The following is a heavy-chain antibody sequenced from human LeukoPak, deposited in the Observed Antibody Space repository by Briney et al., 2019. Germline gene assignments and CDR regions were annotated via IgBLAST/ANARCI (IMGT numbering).Heavy chain of an antibody. V-gene: IGHV4-59*01. Sequence: SETLSLTCTVSGGSISSYYWSWIRQPPGKGLEWIGYIYYSGSTNYNPSLKSRVTISVDTSKNQFSLKLSSVTAADTAVYYCARGGTIFGVVIIFDAFDIWGQGTMVTVSS. CDR1: GGSISSYY. D-gene: IGHD3-3*01. CDR3: ARGGTIFGVVIIFDAFDI. CDR2: IYYSGST. J-gene: IGHJ3*02.